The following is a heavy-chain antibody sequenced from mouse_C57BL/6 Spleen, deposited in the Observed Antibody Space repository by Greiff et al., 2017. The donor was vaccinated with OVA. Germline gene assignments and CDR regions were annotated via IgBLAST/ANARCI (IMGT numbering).Heavy chain of an antibody. D-gene: IGHD2-4*01. CDR3: ARHSDYDGDY. CDR1: GFTFSSYG. CDR2: ISSGGSYT. J-gene: IGHJ2*01. Sequence: EVKLVESGGDLVKPGGSLKLSCAASGFTFSSYGMSWVRQTPDKRLEWVATISSGGSYTYYPDSVKGRFTISRDNAKNTRYLQMSSLKSEDTAMYYCARHSDYDGDYWGQGTTLTVSS. V-gene: IGHV5-6*01.